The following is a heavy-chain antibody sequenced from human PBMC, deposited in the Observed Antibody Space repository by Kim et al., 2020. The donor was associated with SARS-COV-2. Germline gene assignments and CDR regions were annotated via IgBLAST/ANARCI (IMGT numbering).Heavy chain of an antibody. CDR2: INHSGST. V-gene: IGHV4-34*01. CDR3: ARPLNYRTGTTAWFDP. D-gene: IGHD1-7*01. J-gene: IGHJ5*02. Sequence: SETLSLTCAVYGGSFSGYYWSWIRQPPGKGLEWIGEINHSGSTNYNPSLKSRVTISVDTSKNQFSLKLSSVTAADTAVYYCARPLNYRTGTTAWFDPWGQGTLVTVSS. CDR1: GGSFSGYY.